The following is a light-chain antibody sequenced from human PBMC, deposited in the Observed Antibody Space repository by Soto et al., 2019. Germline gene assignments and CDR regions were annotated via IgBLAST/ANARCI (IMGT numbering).Light chain of an antibody. CDR1: SSNIADNT. CDR2: NDN. J-gene: IGLJ3*02. CDR3: ATWDVNLNGRV. V-gene: IGLV1-44*01. Sequence: QPVLTQPPSMSGTPGQRVTISCSGSSSNIADNTLNWYQQLPGTAPKLLIYNDNDRPSGVPDRFSGSKSGTSASLAISGLQSEDEADYYCATWDVNLNGRVFGGGTQLTVL.